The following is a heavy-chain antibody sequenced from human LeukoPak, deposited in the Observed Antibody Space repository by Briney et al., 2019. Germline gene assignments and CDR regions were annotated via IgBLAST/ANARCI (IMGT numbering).Heavy chain of an antibody. Sequence: GGSLRLSCAASGFTFSSYEMSWVRQAPGKGLEWVSYISSSGSTIYYADSAKGRFTISRDNAKNSLYLQMNSLRAEDTAVYYCASREVLWFGELRDYWGQGTLVTVSS. CDR1: GFTFSSYE. CDR3: ASREVLWFGELRDY. V-gene: IGHV3-48*03. J-gene: IGHJ4*02. D-gene: IGHD3-10*01. CDR2: ISSSGSTI.